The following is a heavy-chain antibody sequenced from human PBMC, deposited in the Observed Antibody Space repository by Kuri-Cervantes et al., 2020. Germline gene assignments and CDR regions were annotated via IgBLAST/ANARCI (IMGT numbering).Heavy chain of an antibody. CDR1: GGSFSGYY. V-gene: IGHV4-34*01. D-gene: IGHD3-22*01. Sequence: SCAVYGGSFSGYYWSWIRQPPGKGLKWIGEINHSGRTKCNPSLKSRVNISIDTSKRQFSLKLSSVTAADAAVYYCARPLYYDSSGLFNFWGQGTLVTVSS. CDR2: INHSGRT. J-gene: IGHJ4*02. CDR3: ARPLYYDSSGLFNF.